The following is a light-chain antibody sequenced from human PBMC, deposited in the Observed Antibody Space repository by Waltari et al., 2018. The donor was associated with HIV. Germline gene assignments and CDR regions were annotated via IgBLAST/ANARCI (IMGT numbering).Light chain of an antibody. CDR3: ETWDHSLSAVV. J-gene: IGLJ2*01. V-gene: IGLV1-51*01. CDR1: SSNIGNNY. CDR2: DNN. Sequence: QSVLTQPPSVSAAPGQKVTISCSGSSSNIGNNYVSWYQQLPGTATKLLIYDNNKRPSGIPDRFSGSKSGTSATLGITGLQTGDEADYYCETWDHSLSAVVFGGGTKLTVL.